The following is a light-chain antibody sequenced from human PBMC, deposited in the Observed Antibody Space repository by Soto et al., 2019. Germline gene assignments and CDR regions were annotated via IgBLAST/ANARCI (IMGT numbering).Light chain of an antibody. J-gene: IGLJ2*01. Sequence: QSVLTQPPSVSAAPGQKVTISCFGTHSNIGNNFVSWYQLLPGTAPKLLMYDNNKRPSGIPDRFSGSKSGTSATLDITGLQTGDEADYYCGTWDYSLTAVVFGGGTKVTVL. V-gene: IGLV1-51*01. CDR2: DNN. CDR1: HSNIGNNF. CDR3: GTWDYSLTAVV.